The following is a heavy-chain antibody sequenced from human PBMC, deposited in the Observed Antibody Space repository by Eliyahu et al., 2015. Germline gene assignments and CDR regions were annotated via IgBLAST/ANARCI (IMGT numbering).Heavy chain of an antibody. CDR1: GGSINSYH. J-gene: IGHJ4*02. V-gene: IGHV4-4*07. D-gene: IGHD3-3*01. CDR2: VYSSGTT. Sequence: QVQLQESGPGLVKPSETLSLTCIVSGGSINSYHWGWVRQSAGKGLEWIGRVYSSGTTNYNSSFKSRVTMSVDTSKNHVSLKLRSVTAADTAVYFCARARDSNFPFDYWGQGTLVSVSS. CDR3: ARARDSNFPFDY.